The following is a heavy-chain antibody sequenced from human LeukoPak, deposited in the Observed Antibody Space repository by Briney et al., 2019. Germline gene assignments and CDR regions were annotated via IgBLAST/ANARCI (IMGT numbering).Heavy chain of an antibody. CDR1: GGSISSYY. D-gene: IGHD2-15*01. V-gene: IGHV4-59*01. CDR3: ARGPVCSGGSCYRRALDY. Sequence: PSETLSLTCTVSGGSISSYYWSWIRQPPRKGLEWIGFLYYSGSTNYNPSLKSRVTISVDTSKNQFSLKLNSVTAADTAVYYCARGPVCSGGSCYRRALDYWGQGTLVTVSS. J-gene: IGHJ4*02. CDR2: LYYSGST.